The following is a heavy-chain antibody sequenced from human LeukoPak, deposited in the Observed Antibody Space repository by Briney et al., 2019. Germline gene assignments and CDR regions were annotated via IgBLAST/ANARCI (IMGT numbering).Heavy chain of an antibody. CDR2: INHSGST. D-gene: IGHD4-17*01. CDR1: GGSFSGYY. CDR3: ARTTVTVSHIDY. J-gene: IGHJ4*02. Sequence: PSETLSLTCAVYGGSFSGYYWSWIRQPPGKGLEWIGEINHSGSTNYNPSLKSRVTVSVDTSKNQFSLKLSSVTAADTAVYYCARTTVTVSHIDYWGQGTLVTVSS. V-gene: IGHV4-34*01.